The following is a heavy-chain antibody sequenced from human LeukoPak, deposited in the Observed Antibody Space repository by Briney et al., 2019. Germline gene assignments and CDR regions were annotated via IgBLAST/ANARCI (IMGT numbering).Heavy chain of an antibody. D-gene: IGHD3-10*01. CDR2: IYTSGST. V-gene: IGHV4-4*07. Sequence: PSETLSLTCTVSGGSISSYYWSWIRQPARKGLEWIGRIYTSGSTNYNPSLKSRVTMSVDTSKNQFSPKLSSVTAADTAVYYCASTPYGSGSYSGWFDPWGQGTLVTVSS. CDR1: GGSISSYY. J-gene: IGHJ5*02. CDR3: ASTPYGSGSYSGWFDP.